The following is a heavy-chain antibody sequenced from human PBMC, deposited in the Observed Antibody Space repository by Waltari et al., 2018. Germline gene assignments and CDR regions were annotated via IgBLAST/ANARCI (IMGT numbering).Heavy chain of an antibody. CDR2: ISGSGGSK. V-gene: IGHV3-23*01. D-gene: IGHD2-15*01. CDR3: AKVTPIEVEATILPFDP. Sequence: EVQLLESGGGLVQPGGSLRLSCAASGFTFSSYAMSWVRQAPGKGLEWVSAISGSGGSKYYVDSVKGRFTISRDNSKNTLYLQMNSLRAEDTAVYYCAKVTPIEVEATILPFDPWGQGTLVTVSS. J-gene: IGHJ5*02. CDR1: GFTFSSYA.